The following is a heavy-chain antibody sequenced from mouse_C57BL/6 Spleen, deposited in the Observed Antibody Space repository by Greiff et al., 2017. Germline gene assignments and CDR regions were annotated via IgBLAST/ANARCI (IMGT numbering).Heavy chain of an antibody. D-gene: IGHD2-3*01. J-gene: IGHJ4*01. V-gene: IGHV2-6*03. CDR2: IWSDGST. CDR1: GFSLTSSG. CDR3: ARDDGYYPSYYAMDY. Sequence: VQLQQSGPGLVAPSQSLSITCTVSGFSLTSSGVHWVRQPPGKGLEWLVVIWSDGSTTYNSAPKSRLSISKDNTKSQVFLKMNSLQTDDTAMYYCARDDGYYPSYYAMDYWGQGTSVTVSS.